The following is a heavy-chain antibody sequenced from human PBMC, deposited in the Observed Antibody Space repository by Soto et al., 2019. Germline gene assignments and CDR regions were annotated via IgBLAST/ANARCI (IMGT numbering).Heavy chain of an antibody. D-gene: IGHD3-10*01. CDR1: GGSFSGYY. CDR3: ARENYYGSGGFDY. CDR2: INNSGST. V-gene: IGHV4-34*01. J-gene: IGHJ4*02. Sequence: QVQLQQWGAGLLKPSETLSLTCAVYGGSFSGYYWSWIRQPPGKGLEWIGEINNSGSTNYNPSLKSRVTISVDTSKNQFSLKLSSVTAADTAVYYCARENYYGSGGFDYWGQGTLVTVSS.